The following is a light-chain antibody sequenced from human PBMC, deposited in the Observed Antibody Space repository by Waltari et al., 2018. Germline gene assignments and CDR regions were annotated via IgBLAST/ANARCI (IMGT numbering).Light chain of an antibody. CDR3: SSYVGTNNFYV. J-gene: IGLJ1*01. CDR1: SSDVGVYNY. CDR2: EVT. V-gene: IGLV2-8*01. Sequence: QSALTQPPSASGSPGQSVTISCTGTSSDVGVYNYVSWYQQHPGKAPKLLIYEVTKRPSGVPDRFSGSKSGNTASLTVSGLQVDDEADYYCSSYVGTNNFYVFGSGTKVTVL.